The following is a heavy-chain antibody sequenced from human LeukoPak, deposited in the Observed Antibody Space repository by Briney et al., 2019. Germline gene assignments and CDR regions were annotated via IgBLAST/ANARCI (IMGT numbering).Heavy chain of an antibody. V-gene: IGHV3-11*01. Sequence: GGSLRLSCAASGFTFDDYGMSWIRHAPGKGLEWVSDIGSSASIESYGDSVRGRFTVSRDNSKNSLFLQMNSLRAEDTAVYYCARETVAGTFDFWGQGTLVTVSS. CDR2: IGSSASIE. D-gene: IGHD6-19*01. J-gene: IGHJ4*02. CDR1: GFTFDDYG. CDR3: ARETVAGTFDF.